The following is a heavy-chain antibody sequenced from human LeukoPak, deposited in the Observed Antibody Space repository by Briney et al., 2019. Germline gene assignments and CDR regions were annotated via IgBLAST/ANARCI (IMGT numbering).Heavy chain of an antibody. V-gene: IGHV3-53*01. CDR2: IYSGGNS. CDR1: GFTVSGNY. Sequence: PGGSLRLSCAASGFTVSGNYMSWVRQTPGKGLEWVSVIYSGGNSYYSDSVKGRFTISRDNSKNTLYLQMNSLRAEDTAVYYCAKDLWKQQLVSPNWFDPWGQGTLVTVSS. J-gene: IGHJ5*02. D-gene: IGHD6-6*01. CDR3: AKDLWKQQLVSPNWFDP.